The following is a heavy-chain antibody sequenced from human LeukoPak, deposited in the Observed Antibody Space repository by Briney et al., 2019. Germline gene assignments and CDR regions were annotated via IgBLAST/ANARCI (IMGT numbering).Heavy chain of an antibody. CDR1: GFTFSSSA. D-gene: IGHD3-9*01. J-gene: IGHJ4*02. Sequence: GGSLRLSCAASGFTFSSSAMNWVRQAPGKGLEWVSSINQISSHIYYAESVRGRFSISRDNAKNSVYLQMNSLRAGDTAIYYCARDATQYLRYGYFDYWGPGILVTVSS. CDR3: ARDATQYLRYGYFDY. CDR2: INQISSHI. V-gene: IGHV3-21*01.